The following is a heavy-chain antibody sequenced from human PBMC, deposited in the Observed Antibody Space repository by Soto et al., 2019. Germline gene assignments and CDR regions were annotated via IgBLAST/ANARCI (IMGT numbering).Heavy chain of an antibody. CDR1: GYTFTGYY. V-gene: IGHV1-2*04. D-gene: IGHD2-2*01. Sequence: ASVKVSCKASGYTFTGYYMHWVRQAPGQGLEWMGWINPNSGGTNYAQKFQGWVTMTRDTSISTAYMELSRLRSDDTAVYYCARDGGYCSSTSCYAVAFEYWGQGTLVTVSS. J-gene: IGHJ4*02. CDR2: INPNSGGT. CDR3: ARDGGYCSSTSCYAVAFEY.